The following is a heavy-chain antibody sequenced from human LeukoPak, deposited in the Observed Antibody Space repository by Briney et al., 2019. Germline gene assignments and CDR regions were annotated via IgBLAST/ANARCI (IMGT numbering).Heavy chain of an antibody. Sequence: KTGGSLRLSCAASGFTFSDYYMSWIRQAPGKGLERVSYISSSGSYTNYADSVKGRFTISRDNAKNSLYLQMNSLRAEDTAVYYCARATQGVVAAYIDYWGQGTLVTVSS. D-gene: IGHD2-15*01. CDR3: ARATQGVVAAYIDY. CDR1: GFTFSDYY. V-gene: IGHV3-11*06. CDR2: ISSSGSYT. J-gene: IGHJ4*02.